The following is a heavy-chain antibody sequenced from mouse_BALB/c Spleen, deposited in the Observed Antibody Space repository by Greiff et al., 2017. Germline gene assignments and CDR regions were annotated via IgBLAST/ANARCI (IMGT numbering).Heavy chain of an antibody. CDR1: GYTFTDYV. Sequence: VQLQQSGPELVKPGASVTMSCKASGYTFTDYVISWVKQRTGQGLEWIGEIYPGSGSTYYNEKFKGKATLTADKSSNTAYMQLSSLTSEDSAVYFCARYYDYDKGYYAMDYWGQGTSVTVSS. CDR3: ARYYDYDKGYYAMDY. D-gene: IGHD2-4*01. V-gene: IGHV1-77*01. J-gene: IGHJ4*01. CDR2: IYPGSGST.